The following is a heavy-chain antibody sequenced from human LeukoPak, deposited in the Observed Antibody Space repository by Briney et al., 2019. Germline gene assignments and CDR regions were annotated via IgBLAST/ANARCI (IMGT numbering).Heavy chain of an antibody. J-gene: IGHJ4*02. V-gene: IGHV1-2*02. CDR1: GYTFTGYY. Sequence: ASVTFSCTASGYTFTGYYMHWVRQAPGQGLEWMGWINPNGGGTNYAQKFQGRVTMTTDTSISTAYMELGGLRYDDTAVYYCARVSSSGDYYDNWGQGTLVTVSS. CDR2: INPNGGGT. CDR3: ARVSSSGDYYDN. D-gene: IGHD3-10*01.